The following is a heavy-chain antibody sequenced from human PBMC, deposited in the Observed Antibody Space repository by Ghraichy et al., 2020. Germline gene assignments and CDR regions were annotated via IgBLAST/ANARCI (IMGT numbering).Heavy chain of an antibody. D-gene: IGHD6-19*01. Sequence: GESLNISCAASGFTFSSYAMHWVRQAPGKGLEWVAVISYDGSNKYYADSVKGRFTISRDNSKNTLYLQMNSLRAEDTAVYYCARATVAGYRYYYYYMDVWGKGTTVTVSS. J-gene: IGHJ6*03. CDR1: GFTFSSYA. CDR2: ISYDGSNK. V-gene: IGHV3-30*04. CDR3: ARATVAGYRYYYYYMDV.